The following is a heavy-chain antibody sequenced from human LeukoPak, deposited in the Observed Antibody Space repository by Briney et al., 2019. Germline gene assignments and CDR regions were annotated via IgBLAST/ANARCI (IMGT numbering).Heavy chain of an antibody. CDR1: GGSIGSYY. D-gene: IGHD1-20*01. V-gene: IGHV4-4*09. Sequence: SETLSLTCTVSGGSIGSYYWSWIRQPPGKGLEWIGYVFTSGSTNYNPSFKSRVTISADTSKNQFSLRLTSVTAADTALYYCARSNWYEYFDNWGQGTLVTVSS. CDR2: VFTSGST. J-gene: IGHJ4*02. CDR3: ARSNWYEYFDN.